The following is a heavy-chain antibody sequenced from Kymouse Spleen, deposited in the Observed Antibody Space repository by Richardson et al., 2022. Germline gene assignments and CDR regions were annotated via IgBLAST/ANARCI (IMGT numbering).Heavy chain of an antibody. Sequence: QVQLVESGGGVVQPGRSLRLSCAASGFTFSSYGMHWVRQAPGKGLEWVAVIWYDGSNKYYADSVKGRFTISRDNSKNTLYLQMNSLRAEDTAVYYCARDRAVAGTGYYYGMDVWGQGTTVTVSS. CDR2: IWYDGSNK. D-gene: IGHD6-19*01. J-gene: IGHJ6*02. V-gene: IGHV3-33*01. CDR1: GFTFSSYG. CDR3: ARDRAVAGTGYYYGMDV.